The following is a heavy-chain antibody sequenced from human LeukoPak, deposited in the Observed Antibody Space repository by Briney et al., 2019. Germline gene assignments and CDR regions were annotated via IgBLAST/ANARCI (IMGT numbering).Heavy chain of an antibody. J-gene: IGHJ4*02. CDR3: ARRGITYSSSFFAY. CDR2: IFYSGST. CDR1: GDSIGNSNYY. V-gene: IGHV4-39*01. D-gene: IGHD6-13*01. Sequence: SGTLSLTCTVSGDSIGNSNYYWAWVRQPPGKGLEWLGSIFYSGSTYYNPSLKSRVTISVDTSKNLFSLNLHSVTAADTATYYCARRGITYSSSFFAYWGQGTLVTVSS.